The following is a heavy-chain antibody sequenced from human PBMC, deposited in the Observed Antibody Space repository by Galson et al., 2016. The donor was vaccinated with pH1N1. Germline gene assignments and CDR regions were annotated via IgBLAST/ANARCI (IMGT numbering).Heavy chain of an antibody. V-gene: IGHV3-7*01. CDR1: GFTFSTYW. Sequence: SLRLSCAASGFTFSTYWMHWVRQAPGKGLEWVANIKQDGSEIYYVDSVKGRFTISRDNAKNSLHLQMNSLRAEDTAVYYCARAIAAASSAWGQGTLVTVSS. CDR2: IKQDGSEI. D-gene: IGHD6-13*01. J-gene: IGHJ3*01. CDR3: ARAIAAASSA.